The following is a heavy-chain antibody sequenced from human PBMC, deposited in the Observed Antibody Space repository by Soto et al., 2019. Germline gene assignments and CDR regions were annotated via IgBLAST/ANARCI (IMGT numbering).Heavy chain of an antibody. CDR3: ARRYGYSFDY. J-gene: IGHJ4*02. CDR2: IYYSGST. V-gene: IGHV4-59*08. Sequence: QVQLQKSGPGLVKPSETLSLTCTVSGGSISSYYWSWIRQPPGKGLEWIGYIYYSGSTNYNPSLRSRVTISVDTSKHQFYLKLSSVTAADTAVYYCARRYGYSFDYWGQGTLVTVSS. D-gene: IGHD1-1*01. CDR1: GGSISSYY.